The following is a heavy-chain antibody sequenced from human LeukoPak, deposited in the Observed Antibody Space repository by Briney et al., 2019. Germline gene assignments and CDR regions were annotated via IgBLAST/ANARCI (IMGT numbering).Heavy chain of an antibody. D-gene: IGHD3-10*01. CDR2: ISSKSYDETT. J-gene: IGHJ4*02. Sequence: GGSLRLSCAASGFTFSSYSMNWVRQAPGKGLEWVGFISSKSYDETTQYAASVRGRFTISRDDSKSIAYLQMHSLKTEDTAVYYCTFPSGYFEYWGQGTLVTVSS. V-gene: IGHV3-49*04. CDR1: GFTFSSYS. CDR3: TFPSGYFEY.